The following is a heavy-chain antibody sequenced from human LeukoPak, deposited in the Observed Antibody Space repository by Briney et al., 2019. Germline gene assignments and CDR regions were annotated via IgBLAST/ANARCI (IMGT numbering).Heavy chain of an antibody. V-gene: IGHV1-46*01. CDR1: GYTFTSYG. CDR3: ARDKTDSSTYSWFDP. Sequence: ASVKVSCKASGYTFTSYGISWVRQAPGQGLEWMGIINPSGGSTSYAQKFQGRVTTTRDTSTSTIYMELSSLRSEDTAVYYCARDKTDSSTYSWFDPWGQGTLVTVSS. CDR2: INPSGGST. J-gene: IGHJ5*02. D-gene: IGHD6-13*01.